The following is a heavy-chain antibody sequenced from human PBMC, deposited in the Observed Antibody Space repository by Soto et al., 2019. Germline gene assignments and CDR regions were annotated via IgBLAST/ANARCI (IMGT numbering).Heavy chain of an antibody. J-gene: IGHJ4*02. CDR3: ARVDGYRSSWLPWAYDY. V-gene: IGHV1-69*13. Sequence: SVKVSCKTFGGTFSSYAISWVRQAPGQGLEWMGGIIPSFGTANYAQKFQGRLTITADESTSTAYMELSSLRSEDTPVYYCARVDGYRSSWLPWAYDYWGQGILVTVSS. D-gene: IGHD6-13*01. CDR1: GGTFSSYA. CDR2: IIPSFGTA.